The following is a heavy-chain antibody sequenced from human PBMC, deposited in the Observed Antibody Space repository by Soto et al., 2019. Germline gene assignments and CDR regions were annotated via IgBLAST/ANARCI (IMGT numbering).Heavy chain of an antibody. J-gene: IGHJ3*02. D-gene: IGHD3-3*01. V-gene: IGHV5-51*01. CDR3: ARKSRPYYDFWSGYSRGAFDI. CDR1: GYTFTSYW. Sequence: PGESLKISCQGSGYTFTSYWIGWVRQIPGKGLEWMGVIYPGDSNTRYSPSFQGQVTISADKSINTAYLQWSSLKASDTAMYYCARKSRPYYDFWSGYSRGAFDIWGQGTMVTVSS. CDR2: IYPGDSNT.